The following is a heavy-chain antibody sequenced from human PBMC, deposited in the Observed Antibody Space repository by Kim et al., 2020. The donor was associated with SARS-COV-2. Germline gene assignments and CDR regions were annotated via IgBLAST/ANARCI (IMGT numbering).Heavy chain of an antibody. V-gene: IGHV3-33*01. J-gene: IGHJ4*02. CDR3: ARDRTITLQTLDY. Sequence: YYGDSVKGRFTISRDNSNNILYLQMSGLRAEDTAVYYCARDRTITLQTLDYWGQGTLVTVSS. D-gene: IGHD5-12*01.